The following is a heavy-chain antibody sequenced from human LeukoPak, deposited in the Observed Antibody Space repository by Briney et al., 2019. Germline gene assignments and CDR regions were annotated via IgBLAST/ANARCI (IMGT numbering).Heavy chain of an antibody. D-gene: IGHD6-19*01. V-gene: IGHV1-46*01. J-gene: IGHJ4*02. Sequence: ASVKVSCKASGCTFTSYYMHWVRQAPGQGLEWMGVIIPSGGSTIYAQKFQGRVTMTRDTSTSTVYMELSSLRSEDTAVYYCARELYPYSSDYDYWGQGTLVTVSS. CDR3: ARELYPYSSDYDY. CDR2: IIPSGGST. CDR1: GCTFTSYY.